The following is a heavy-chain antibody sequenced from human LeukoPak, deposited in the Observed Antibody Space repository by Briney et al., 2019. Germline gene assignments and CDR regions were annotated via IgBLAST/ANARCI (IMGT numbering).Heavy chain of an antibody. V-gene: IGHV1-69*01. CDR3: AREVPDSSGPKGAFDI. J-gene: IGHJ3*02. CDR1: GGTFSSYA. Sequence: SVKVSCKASGGTFSSYAISWVRQAPGQGLEWMGGIIPIFGTANYAQKFQGRVTITADESTSTAYMELSSLRSEDTAVYYCAREVPDSSGPKGAFDIWGQGTMVTVSS. D-gene: IGHD3-22*01. CDR2: IIPIFGTA.